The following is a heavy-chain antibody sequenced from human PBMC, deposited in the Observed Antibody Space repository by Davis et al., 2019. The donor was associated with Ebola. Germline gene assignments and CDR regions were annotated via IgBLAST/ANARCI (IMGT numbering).Heavy chain of an antibody. Sequence: SETLSLTCTVSGGSISSYYWSWIRQPPGKGLEWIGYIYYSGSTNYNPSLKSRVTISVDTSKNQFSLKLSSVTAADTALYYCARPVGPTQNWFDPWGQGALVTVSS. V-gene: IGHV4-59*01. D-gene: IGHD1-26*01. CDR2: IYYSGST. CDR3: ARPVGPTQNWFDP. CDR1: GGSISSYY. J-gene: IGHJ5*02.